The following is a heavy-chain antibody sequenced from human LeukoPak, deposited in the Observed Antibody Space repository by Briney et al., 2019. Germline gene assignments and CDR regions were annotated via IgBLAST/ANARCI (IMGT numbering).Heavy chain of an antibody. CDR1: GGSISSGSYY. CDR3: ARAVATMVRGVTWAFDI. CDR2: IYTSGST. Sequence: SETLSLTCTVSGGSISSGSYYWSWIRQPAGKGLEWIGRIYTSGSTNYNPSLKSRFTISVDTSKNQFSLKLSSVTAADTAVYYCARAVATMVRGVTWAFDIWGQGTMVTVSS. V-gene: IGHV4-61*02. D-gene: IGHD3-10*01. J-gene: IGHJ3*02.